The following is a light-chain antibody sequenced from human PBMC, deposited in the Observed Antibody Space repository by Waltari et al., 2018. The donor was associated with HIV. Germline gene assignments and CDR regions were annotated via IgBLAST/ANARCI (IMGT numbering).Light chain of an antibody. CDR3: NARDSSGYSYV. J-gene: IGLJ1*01. CDR2: GKN. CDR1: SLRSYY. Sequence: SSELTQDPSVSVALGQTVTITCQGDSLRSYYAIWYQQKPGRAPLLVISGKNNRTSGHPDRFSCSSSGNTDSLTMTVAHAEDEADYYCNARDSSGYSYVFGTGTKVTIL. V-gene: IGLV3-19*01.